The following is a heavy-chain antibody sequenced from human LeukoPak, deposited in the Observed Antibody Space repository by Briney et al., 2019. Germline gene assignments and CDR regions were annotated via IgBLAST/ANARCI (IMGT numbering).Heavy chain of an antibody. V-gene: IGHV1-69*05. J-gene: IGHJ4*02. Sequence: SVKVSCKASGGTFSSYAISWVRQAPGQGLEWMGGIIPIFGTANYAQKFQGRVTITTDESTSTAYMELSSLRSEDTAVYYCARADCSSTSCQAGLLDYWGQGTLVTVSS. CDR3: ARADCSSTSCQAGLLDY. CDR1: GGTFSSYA. D-gene: IGHD2-2*01. CDR2: IIPIFGTA.